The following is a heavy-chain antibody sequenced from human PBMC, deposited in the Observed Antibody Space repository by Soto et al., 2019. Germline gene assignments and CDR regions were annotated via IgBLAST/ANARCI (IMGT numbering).Heavy chain of an antibody. D-gene: IGHD6-19*01. CDR3: ARDQGGGWSNIDY. J-gene: IGHJ4*02. CDR2: ISYSGTT. Sequence: QMQLQESGPGLVKPSETLSLTCTVSGGSISSYYWSWIRQPPGKGLEWIGYISYSGTTNYNPSLKSRVTISVDTSKNQFSLKLSSVTAADTAVYYCARDQGGGWSNIDYWGQGTLVTVSS. V-gene: IGHV4-59*01. CDR1: GGSISSYY.